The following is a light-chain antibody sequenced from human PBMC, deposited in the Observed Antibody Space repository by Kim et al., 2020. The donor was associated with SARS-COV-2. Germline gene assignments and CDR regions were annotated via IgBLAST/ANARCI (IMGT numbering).Light chain of an antibody. Sequence: SVSPGGRVTLSCRASQTININLAWYRQKPGQPPSLLIYGASTRATNVPARFSGSGSGTDFTLTINGLQSEDFAVYYCQQYDNLPTTFGQGTKVEI. V-gene: IGKV3-15*01. CDR1: QTININ. CDR3: QQYDNLPTT. J-gene: IGKJ1*01. CDR2: GAS.